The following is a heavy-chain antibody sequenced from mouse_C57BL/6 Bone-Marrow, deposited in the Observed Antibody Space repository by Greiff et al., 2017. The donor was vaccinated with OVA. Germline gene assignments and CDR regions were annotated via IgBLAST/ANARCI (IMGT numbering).Heavy chain of an antibody. V-gene: IGHV5-6*01. J-gene: IGHJ4*01. CDR3: ARQGITTVVAPYAMDY. Sequence: EVKLVESGGDLVKPGGSLKLSCAASGFTFSSYGMSWVRQTPDKRLEWVATISSCGSYTYYPDSVKGRFTFSRDNAKNTLYLQLSSLKSEDTAMYYCARQGITTVVAPYAMDYWGQGTSVTVSS. D-gene: IGHD1-1*01. CDR2: ISSCGSYT. CDR1: GFTFSSYG.